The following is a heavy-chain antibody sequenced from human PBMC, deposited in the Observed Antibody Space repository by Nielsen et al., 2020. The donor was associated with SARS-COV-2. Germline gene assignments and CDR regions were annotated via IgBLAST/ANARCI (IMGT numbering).Heavy chain of an antibody. CDR2: ISAYNGNT. J-gene: IGHJ6*03. Sequence: ASVKVSCKASGYTFTSYGISWVRQAPGKGLEWMGWISAYNGNTNYAQKLQGRVTMTTDTSTSTAYMELRSLRSDDTAVYYCARGRSSSSGYYYYYMDVWGKGTTVTVSS. D-gene: IGHD6-6*01. CDR1: GYTFTSYG. V-gene: IGHV1-18*04. CDR3: ARGRSSSSGYYYYYMDV.